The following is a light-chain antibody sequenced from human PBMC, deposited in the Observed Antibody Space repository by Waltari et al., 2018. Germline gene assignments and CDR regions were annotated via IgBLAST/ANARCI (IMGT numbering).Light chain of an antibody. CDR3: ATWDTHLDVVM. CDR1: SSNVGNNG. V-gene: IGLV1-51*01. CDR2: NDI. Sequence: QSVLTQPPSMSAAPGQKVTISCSGSSSNVGNNGVSWYQQFPGAAPKLFIYNDIERLSGIPDRFAGSKSGTSATLGITGRQTEDEADYYCATWDTHLDVVMFGGGTKLTVL. J-gene: IGLJ3*02.